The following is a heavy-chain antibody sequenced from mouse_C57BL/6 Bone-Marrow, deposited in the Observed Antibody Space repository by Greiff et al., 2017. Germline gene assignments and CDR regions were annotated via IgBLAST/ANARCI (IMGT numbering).Heavy chain of an antibody. V-gene: IGHV1-69*01. CDR1: GYTFTSSW. CDR3: ARWDSNYVEFGLY. J-gene: IGHJ2*01. Sequence: VQLQQPGAELVMPGASVKLSCKASGYTFTSSWMHWVKQRPGQGLEWIGEIDPSDSYTNYNQKFKGKSTLTVDKSSSTAYMQLSSLTSEDSAVYYCARWDSNYVEFGLYWGQGTTLTVSS. D-gene: IGHD2-5*01. CDR2: IDPSDSYT.